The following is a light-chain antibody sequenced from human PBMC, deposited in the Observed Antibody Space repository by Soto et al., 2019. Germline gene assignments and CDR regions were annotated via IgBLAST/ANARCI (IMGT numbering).Light chain of an antibody. V-gene: IGLV1-47*02. CDR2: SNN. CDR1: SSNIGSNY. CDR3: SSFAGPVWV. J-gene: IGLJ3*02. Sequence: QSVLTQPPSASGTPGQRVTISCSGSSSNIGSNYVYWYQQLPGTAPKLLIYSNNQRPSGVPDRFSGSKSGTSASLAISGLRSEDEADYYCSSFAGPVWVFGGGTKVTVL.